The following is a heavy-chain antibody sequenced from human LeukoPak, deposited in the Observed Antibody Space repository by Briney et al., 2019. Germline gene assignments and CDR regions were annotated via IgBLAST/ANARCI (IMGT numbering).Heavy chain of an antibody. J-gene: IGHJ6*03. CDR3: ARGGGDTAVDRYYMDV. V-gene: IGHV4-59*01. Sequence: SETLSLTCTVSGGSISSYYWSWIRQPPGKGLEWIGYIYCSGSTNYNPSLKSRVTISVDTSKNQFSLKLSSVTAADTAVYYCARGGGDTAVDRYYMDVWGKGTTVTVSS. CDR1: GGSISSYY. D-gene: IGHD5-18*01. CDR2: IYCSGST.